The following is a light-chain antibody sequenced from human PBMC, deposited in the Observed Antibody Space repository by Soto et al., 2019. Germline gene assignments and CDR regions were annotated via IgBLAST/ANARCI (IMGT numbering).Light chain of an antibody. CDR1: QTISNY. Sequence: DIQMTQSPSFLSVSVGDRVTITCRASQTISNYLNWYQQKPGTAPQLLMYASFNLQSGVPSRFSGSGSGTDFTLTISSLQPEDFATYYCQQSYSTPYTVGQGTNLEI. V-gene: IGKV1-39*01. CDR3: QQSYSTPYT. CDR2: ASF. J-gene: IGKJ2*01.